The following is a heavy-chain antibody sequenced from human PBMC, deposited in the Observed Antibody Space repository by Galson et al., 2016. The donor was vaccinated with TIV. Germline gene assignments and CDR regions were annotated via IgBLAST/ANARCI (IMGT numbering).Heavy chain of an antibody. Sequence: SVKVSCKASGYTFSNFAITWVRRAPGQGLEWMGYMSAYSGASNYAQEFQGRVTITTDTSTSTAYMELRNLRFDDTAVYYCARYSSTSSRRFDYWGQETLVTVSA. D-gene: IGHD6-6*01. CDR1: GYTFSNFA. J-gene: IGHJ4*02. V-gene: IGHV1-18*01. CDR3: ARYSSTSSRRFDY. CDR2: MSAYSGAS.